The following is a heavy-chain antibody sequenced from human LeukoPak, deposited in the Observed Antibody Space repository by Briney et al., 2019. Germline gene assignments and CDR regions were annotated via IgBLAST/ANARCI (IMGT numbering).Heavy chain of an antibody. Sequence: GGSLRLSCAASRFTFSRYEMNWVRQAPGKGREGVSYISSSSSTIYYAGSVKGRFNISRDNAKTSMYLQMNSLRAEDTAVYYCARKKQWLARFDYWGQGTLVTVSS. CDR2: ISSSSSTI. J-gene: IGHJ4*02. V-gene: IGHV3-48*03. CDR3: ARKKQWLARFDY. D-gene: IGHD6-19*01. CDR1: RFTFSRYE.